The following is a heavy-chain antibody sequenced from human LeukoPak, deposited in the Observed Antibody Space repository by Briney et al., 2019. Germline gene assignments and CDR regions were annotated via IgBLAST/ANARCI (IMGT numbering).Heavy chain of an antibody. J-gene: IGHJ4*02. Sequence: GGSLRLSCEASGFTFSTYKMNWVRQAPGKGLERVALISYDGSNNYYADSVKGRFTISRDNSKNTLYLQMNSLRAEDTSVYYCAREGDESLYYFDYWGQGTLVTVSS. V-gene: IGHV3-30-3*01. CDR3: AREGDESLYYFDY. CDR2: ISYDGSNN. CDR1: GFTFSTYK. D-gene: IGHD3-16*01.